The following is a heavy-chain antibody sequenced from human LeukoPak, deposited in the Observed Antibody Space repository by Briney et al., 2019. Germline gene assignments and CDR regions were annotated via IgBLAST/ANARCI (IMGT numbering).Heavy chain of an antibody. J-gene: IGHJ6*04. CDR3: AELGITMIGGV. V-gene: IGHV3-30*02. CDR1: GFTFTNYV. D-gene: IGHD3-10*02. CDR2: IRSDGTNE. Sequence: GGSLRLSCVASGFTFTNYVIHWVRQAPGKGLEWVAFIRSDGTNEYSTDYVQGRFTISRDNSQNTLYLQMNSLRAEDTAVYYCAELGITMIGGVWGKGTTVTISS.